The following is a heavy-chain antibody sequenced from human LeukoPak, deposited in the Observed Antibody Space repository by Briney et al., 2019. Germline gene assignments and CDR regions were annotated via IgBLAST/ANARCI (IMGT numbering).Heavy chain of an antibody. J-gene: IGHJ3*02. CDR3: ARDADWGYDAYDI. CDR2: IYYSGST. D-gene: IGHD7-27*01. V-gene: IGHV4-39*07. Sequence: SETLSLTCTVSGGSISSSRYYWGWIRQPPGKGLEWIGSIYYSGSTYYNPSLKSRVTISVDTSKNQFSLHLNSVTPEDTAVYYCARDADWGYDAYDIWGQGTMVTVSS. CDR1: GGSISSSRYY.